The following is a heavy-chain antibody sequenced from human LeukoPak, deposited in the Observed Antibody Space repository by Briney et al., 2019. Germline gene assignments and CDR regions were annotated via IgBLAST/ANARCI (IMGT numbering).Heavy chain of an antibody. CDR3: ARDRKGRIVVVPAAQPSYNWFDP. V-gene: IGHV7-4-1*02. Sequence: GASVKVSCKASGYTFTGYYMHWVRQAPGQGLEWMGWINTNTGNPTYAQGFTGRFVFSLDTSVSTAYLQISSLKAEDTAVYYCARDRKGRIVVVPAAQPSYNWFDPWGQGTLVTVSS. CDR1: GYTFTGYY. CDR2: INTNTGNP. D-gene: IGHD2-2*01. J-gene: IGHJ5*02.